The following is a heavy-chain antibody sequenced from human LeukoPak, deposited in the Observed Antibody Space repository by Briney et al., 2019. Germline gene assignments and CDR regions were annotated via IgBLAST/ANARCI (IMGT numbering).Heavy chain of an antibody. D-gene: IGHD3-10*01. V-gene: IGHV3-23*01. CDR1: GFTFSSYA. Sequence: PGGSLRLSCAASGFTFSSYAMSWVRQAPGQGLEWVSAISGSGGSTYYAYSVKGRFTISRDNSKNTLYLQMNSLRAEDTAVYYCAKDRLDGTSGYYYYMDVWGKGTTVTVSS. CDR2: ISGSGGST. J-gene: IGHJ6*03. CDR3: AKDRLDGTSGYYYYMDV.